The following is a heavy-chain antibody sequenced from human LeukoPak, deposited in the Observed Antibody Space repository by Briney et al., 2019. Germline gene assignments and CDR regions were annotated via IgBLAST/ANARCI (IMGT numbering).Heavy chain of an antibody. D-gene: IGHD6-6*01. Sequence: GGSLRLSCAASGFTVSSNYMSWVRQAPGKGLEYISVTYSSGTTYYADSWRDRFTIARDNSRNTLYLQMKSLRPEDPAVYYCAREPAYSSSLDYWGQGTLVTVSS. CDR1: GFTVSSNY. CDR2: TYSSGTT. CDR3: AREPAYSSSLDY. J-gene: IGHJ4*02. V-gene: IGHV3-53*01.